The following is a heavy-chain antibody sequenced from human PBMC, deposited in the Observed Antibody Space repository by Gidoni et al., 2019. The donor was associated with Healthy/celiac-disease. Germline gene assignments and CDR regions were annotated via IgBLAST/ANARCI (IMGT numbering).Heavy chain of an antibody. CDR1: GGSISSYY. V-gene: IGHV4-59*08. CDR3: ARRAGYSSSSDYFDY. CDR2: IYYSGST. J-gene: IGHJ4*02. Sequence: QVQLQESGPGLVKPSETLSLTCTVSGGSISSYYWSWIRQPPRKGLEWIGYIYYSGSTNYNPSLKSRVTISVDTSKNQFSLKLSSVTAADTAVYYCARRAGYSSSSDYFDYWGQGTLVTVSS. D-gene: IGHD6-6*01.